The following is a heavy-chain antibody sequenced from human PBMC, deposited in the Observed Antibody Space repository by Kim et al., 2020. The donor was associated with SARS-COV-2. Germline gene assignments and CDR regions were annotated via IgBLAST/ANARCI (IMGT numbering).Heavy chain of an antibody. Sequence: SETLSLTCTVSGGSISNYYWSWIRQPPGKGLDWIGYIFSSGTTLYNPSLKSRVTMSVDTSKNQFSLRLSYVTAADTAVYYCARHDKVPVIKNGFDPWGQGTLVSVSS. V-gene: IGHV4-59*08. CDR3: ARHDKVPVIKNGFDP. J-gene: IGHJ5*02. CDR2: IFSSGTT. CDR1: GGSISNYY.